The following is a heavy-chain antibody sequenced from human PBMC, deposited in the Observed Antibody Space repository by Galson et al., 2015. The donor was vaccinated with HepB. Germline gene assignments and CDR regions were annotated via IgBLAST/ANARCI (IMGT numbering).Heavy chain of an antibody. V-gene: IGHV3-23*01. CDR1: GFTFSTYA. J-gene: IGHJ4*02. CDR3: AKDLLRGLSSILDY. CDR2: ISGSGGST. D-gene: IGHD6-13*01. Sequence: SLRLSCAASGFTFSTYAMSWVRQAPGKGLEWVSAISGSGGSTYYADSVKGRFTISRDNSKNTLYLQMNSLRAEDTAVYYCAKDLLRGLSSILDYWGQGTLVTVSS.